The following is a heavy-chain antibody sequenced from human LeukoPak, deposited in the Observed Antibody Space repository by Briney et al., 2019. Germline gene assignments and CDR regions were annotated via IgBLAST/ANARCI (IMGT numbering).Heavy chain of an antibody. CDR1: RFTFDGYA. D-gene: IGHD6-6*01. CDR2: ISWNSGDT. CDR3: AKSGTYSSSSGYIDS. J-gene: IGHJ4*02. V-gene: IGHV3-9*01. Sequence: GGSLRLSCAASRFTFDGYAMHWVRQAPGKGLEWVSSISWNSGDTDYAASVKGRFTISRDNAKKSLHLQMNSLRAEDTALYYCAKSGTYSSSSGYIDSWGQGTLVTVSS.